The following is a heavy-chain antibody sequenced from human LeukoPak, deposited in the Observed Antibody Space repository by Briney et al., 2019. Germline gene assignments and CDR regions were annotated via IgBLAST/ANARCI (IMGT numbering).Heavy chain of an antibody. Sequence: GGSLRLSCAASGFIVSNNYMSWVRQAPGKGLEWVSVIYSGGGTYSADSVKGRFTISRDNSKNTLYFQMNNLRAEDTAVYYCARGIQLTLAAHAFDTWGPGTMVTVSS. J-gene: IGHJ3*02. D-gene: IGHD1-1*01. CDR1: GFIVSNNY. CDR3: ARGIQLTLAAHAFDT. CDR2: IYSGGGT. V-gene: IGHV3-53*01.